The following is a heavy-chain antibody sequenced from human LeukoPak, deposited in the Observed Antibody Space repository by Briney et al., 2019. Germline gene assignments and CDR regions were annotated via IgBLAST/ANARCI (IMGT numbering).Heavy chain of an antibody. CDR2: ISASGGST. CDR1: GFTFSSYA. J-gene: IGHJ4*02. V-gene: IGHV3-23*01. CDR3: ARDPSDGTKAFDD. Sequence: GGSLRLSCAASGFTFSSYAMSWVRQAPGKGLEWVSAISASGGSTYYADSVKGRFTISRDNSKNTLYLQMNSLRDEDTAVYYCARDPSDGTKAFDDWGQGTLVTVSS.